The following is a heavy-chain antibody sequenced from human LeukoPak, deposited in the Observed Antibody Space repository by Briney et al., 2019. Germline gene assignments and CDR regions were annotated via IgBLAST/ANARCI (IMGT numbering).Heavy chain of an antibody. CDR1: GFTFNNYA. Sequence: GGSLRLSCAASGFTFNNYALHWVRRAPGKGLEWVAVISFDGSTIYYVDSVKGRFTISRDNFNNILYLQMNSLRAEDTAVYYCARGGTKIQLWFPFDYWGQGALVTVSS. J-gene: IGHJ4*02. V-gene: IGHV3-30*04. D-gene: IGHD5-18*01. CDR3: ARGGTKIQLWFPFDY. CDR2: ISFDGSTI.